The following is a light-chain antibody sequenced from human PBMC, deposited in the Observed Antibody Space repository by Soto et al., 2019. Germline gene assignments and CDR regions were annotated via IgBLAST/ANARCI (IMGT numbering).Light chain of an antibody. V-gene: IGKV3-11*01. CDR1: QSVGIY. CDR2: DAS. Sequence: EIVLTQSPATLSLSPGERATLSCRASQSVGIYLAWYQQKPGQAPRLLIYDASNRATGIPARFSGSGSGTDFTLTISSLEPEDFAVYYCQQYGSSPGTFGQGTKVEIK. CDR3: QQYGSSPGT. J-gene: IGKJ1*01.